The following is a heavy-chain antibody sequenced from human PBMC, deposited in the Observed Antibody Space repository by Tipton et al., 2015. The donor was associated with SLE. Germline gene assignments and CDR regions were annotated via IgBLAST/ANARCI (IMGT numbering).Heavy chain of an antibody. J-gene: IGHJ1*01. CDR2: IRSKVYRETT. CDR1: GFTFGDYG. V-gene: IGHV3-49*04. Sequence: SLRLSCTGSGFTFGDYGMTWVRQAPGEGLEWVGFIRSKVYRETTEYAASVKGRFTISRDDSKSIAYLQMNSLKTEDTAVYYCTTDDGGWYLQHWGQGTLVTVSS. CDR3: TTDDGGWYLQH. D-gene: IGHD6-19*01.